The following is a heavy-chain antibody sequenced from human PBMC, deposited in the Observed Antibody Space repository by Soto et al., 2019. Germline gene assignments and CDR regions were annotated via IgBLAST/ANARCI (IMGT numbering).Heavy chain of an antibody. CDR1: GFTFSSYS. D-gene: IGHD5-12*01. CDR3: ARDEGSGYANDAFDI. V-gene: IGHV3-21*01. CDR2: ISSSSSYI. Sequence: GGSLRLSCAASGFTFSSYSMNWVRQAPGKGLEWVSSISSSSSYIYYADSVKGRFTSSRDNAKNSLYLQMNSLRAEDTAVYYCARDEGSGYANDAFDIWGQGTMVTVSS. J-gene: IGHJ3*02.